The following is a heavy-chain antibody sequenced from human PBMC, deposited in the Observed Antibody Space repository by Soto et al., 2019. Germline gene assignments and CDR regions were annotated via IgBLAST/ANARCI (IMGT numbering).Heavy chain of an antibody. CDR3: AKQKGYSYGPTSWYFDH. J-gene: IGHJ2*01. CDR2: ISYSGST. V-gene: IGHV4-59*08. D-gene: IGHD5-18*01. CDR1: GDSINGYY. Sequence: QVQLQESGPGLVKPSETLSLSCTVSGDSINGYYWSWIRQPPGKALEWIGYISYSGSTDYNPSLKSRVTISIDTSNNQVSLKLTSVTAADTAVYYCAKQKGYSYGPTSWYFDHWGRGTLVTVSS.